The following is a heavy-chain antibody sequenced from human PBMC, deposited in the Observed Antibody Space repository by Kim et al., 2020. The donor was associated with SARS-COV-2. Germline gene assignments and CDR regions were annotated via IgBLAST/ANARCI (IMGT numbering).Heavy chain of an antibody. D-gene: IGHD6-6*01. J-gene: IGHJ6*03. Sequence: SETLSLTCTVSGGSISSYYWSWIRQPPGKGLEWIGYIYYSGSTNYNPSLKRRVTISVDTSKNQFSLKLSSVTAADTAVYYCARGSGIAARTPFAYYYYMEVWGKGTTGTVSS. CDR1: GGSISSYY. CDR2: IYYSGST. V-gene: IGHV4-59*01. CDR3: ARGSGIAARTPFAYYYYMEV.